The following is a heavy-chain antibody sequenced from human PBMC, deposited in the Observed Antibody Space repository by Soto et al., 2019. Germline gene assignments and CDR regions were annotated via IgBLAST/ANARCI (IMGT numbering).Heavy chain of an antibody. CDR3: ARTFYDFWSGYPSNFDY. J-gene: IGHJ4*02. V-gene: IGHV4-31*03. D-gene: IGHD3-3*01. Sequence: SETLSLTCTVSDGSISSGGYYWSWIRQHPGKGLEWIGYIYYSGSTYYNPSLKSRVTISVDTSKNQFSLKLSSVTAADTAVYYCARTFYDFWSGYPSNFDYWGQGTLVTVSS. CDR1: DGSISSGGYY. CDR2: IYYSGST.